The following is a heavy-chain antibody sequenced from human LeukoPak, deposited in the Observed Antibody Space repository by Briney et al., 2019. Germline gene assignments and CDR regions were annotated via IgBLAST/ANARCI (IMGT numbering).Heavy chain of an antibody. CDR1: GDGVSSNSAA. Sequence: SQTLSLTCAISGDGVSSNSAAWNWIRQSPSRGLEWLGRTYYRSKWYNDYAVSVKSRITINPDTSKNQFSLQLNSVTPEDAAVYYCAREFQDYSSGWYRVDYWGQGTLVTVSS. J-gene: IGHJ4*02. CDR2: TYYRSKWYN. D-gene: IGHD6-19*01. CDR3: AREFQDYSSGWYRVDY. V-gene: IGHV6-1*01.